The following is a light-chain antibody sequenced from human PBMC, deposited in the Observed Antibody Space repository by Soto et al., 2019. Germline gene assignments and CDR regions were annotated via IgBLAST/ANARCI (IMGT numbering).Light chain of an antibody. J-gene: IGKJ4*01. CDR2: GAS. CDR1: QSVTNSY. V-gene: IGKV3-15*01. Sequence: EIVMTQSPVTLSVSPGERATLSCRASQSVTNSYLAWYQQKPGQAPRLLIFGASTRAAGIPARFSGSGSGTEFTLTISSLQSEDFAVYFCQQYASWPLTFGGGTKVEI. CDR3: QQYASWPLT.